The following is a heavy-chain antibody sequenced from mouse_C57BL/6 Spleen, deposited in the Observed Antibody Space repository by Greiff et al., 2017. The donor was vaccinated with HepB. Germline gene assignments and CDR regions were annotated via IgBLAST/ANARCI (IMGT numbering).Heavy chain of an antibody. V-gene: IGHV1-80*01. CDR2: IYPGDGDT. CDR1: GYAFSSYW. J-gene: IGHJ4*01. D-gene: IGHD2-4*01. CDR3: ARDGDYDYDGGYAMDY. Sequence: VQLQQSGAELVKPGASVKISCKASGYAFSSYWMNWVKQRPGKGLEWIGQIYPGDGDTNYNGKFKGKATLTADKSSSTAYMQLSSLTSEDSAVYFCARDGDYDYDGGYAMDYWGQGTSVTVSS.